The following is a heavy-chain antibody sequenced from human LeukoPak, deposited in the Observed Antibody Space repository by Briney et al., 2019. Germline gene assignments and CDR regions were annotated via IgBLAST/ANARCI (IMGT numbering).Heavy chain of an antibody. J-gene: IGHJ4*02. CDR2: ISGSGGST. Sequence: PGGSLILSCAASGFTFSSYAMSWVRQAPGKGLEWVSAISGSGGSTYYADSVKGRFTISRDNSKNTLYLQMNSLRAEDTAVYYCAKDLGAGTTKYFDYWGQGTLVTVSS. V-gene: IGHV3-23*01. CDR3: AKDLGAGTTKYFDY. CDR1: GFTFSSYA. D-gene: IGHD1-7*01.